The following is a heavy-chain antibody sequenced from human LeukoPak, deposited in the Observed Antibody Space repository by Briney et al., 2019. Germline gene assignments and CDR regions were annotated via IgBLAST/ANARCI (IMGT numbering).Heavy chain of an antibody. Sequence: PSETLSLTCTVSGGSISSYYWSWVRQPPGKGLEWIGYIYYSGSTNYNPSLKSRVTISVDTSKNQFSLKLSSVTAADTAVYYCARVSPVVTGLDYWGQGTLVTVSS. D-gene: IGHD4-23*01. CDR3: ARVSPVVTGLDY. J-gene: IGHJ4*02. V-gene: IGHV4-59*08. CDR2: IYYSGST. CDR1: GGSISSYY.